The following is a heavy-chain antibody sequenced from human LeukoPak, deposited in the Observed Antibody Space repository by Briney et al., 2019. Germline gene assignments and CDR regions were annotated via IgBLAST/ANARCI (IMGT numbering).Heavy chain of an antibody. V-gene: IGHV1-8*01. J-gene: IGHJ4*02. CDR3: ASGYCANGVCPYYFDY. CDR1: GYTFTSYD. D-gene: IGHD2-8*01. CDR2: MNPNSGNT. Sequence: ASVKVSCKASGYTFTSYDINWVRQATGQGLEWMGWMNPNSGNTGYAQKFQGRVTITADKSTSTAYMELSSLRSEDTAVYYCASGYCANGVCPYYFDYWGQGTLVTVSS.